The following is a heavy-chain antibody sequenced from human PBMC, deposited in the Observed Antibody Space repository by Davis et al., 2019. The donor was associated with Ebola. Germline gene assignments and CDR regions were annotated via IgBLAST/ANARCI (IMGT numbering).Heavy chain of an antibody. CDR3: ARAYCSSGTCGPSDY. Sequence: GESLKISCAASGITFSDYYMSWIRQAPGKGLEWVSHISSGGRTMYYADSVKGRFTISRDNAKNSLYLQMNSLRAEDTAVYYCARAYCSSGTCGPSDYWGQGTLVTVSS. V-gene: IGHV3-11*04. CDR1: GITFSDYY. J-gene: IGHJ4*02. CDR2: ISSGGRTM. D-gene: IGHD2-15*01.